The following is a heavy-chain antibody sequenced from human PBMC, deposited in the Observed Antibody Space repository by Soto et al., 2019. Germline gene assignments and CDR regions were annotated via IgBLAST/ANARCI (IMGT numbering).Heavy chain of an antibody. CDR1: GYTFTSYY. V-gene: IGHV1-46*01. CDR2: INPSGGST. D-gene: IGHD2-2*01. J-gene: IGHJ5*02. Sequence: ASVKVSCKASGYTFTSYYMHWVRQAPGQGLEWMGIINPSGGSTSYAQKFQGRVTMTRDTSTSTVYMELSSLRSEDTAVYYCARDRGVQDIVVVPAGSPNWFDPWGQGTLVTVSS. CDR3: ARDRGVQDIVVVPAGSPNWFDP.